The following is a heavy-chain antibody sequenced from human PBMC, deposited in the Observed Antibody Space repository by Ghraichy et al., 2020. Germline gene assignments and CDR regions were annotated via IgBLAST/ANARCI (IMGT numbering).Heavy chain of an antibody. D-gene: IGHD2-15*01. V-gene: IGHV4-38-2*02. J-gene: IGHJ5*02. CDR3: ARDGWGYCSGGTCYHYFDP. CDR1: GYSISSGYY. Sequence: SETLSLTCAVSGYSISSGYYWGWIRQPPGKGLEWIGSIYQSGNTYSNPSLKSRVTISVDTSKNQFSLKLNSVTAADTAVYYCARDGWGYCSGGTCYHYFDPWVQGTLVTVSS. CDR2: IYQSGNT.